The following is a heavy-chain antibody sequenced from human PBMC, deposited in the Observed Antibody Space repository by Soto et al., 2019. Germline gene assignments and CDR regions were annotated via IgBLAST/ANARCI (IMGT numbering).Heavy chain of an antibody. V-gene: IGHV4-30-2*01. Sequence: SQTLSDTCGVLGGTISTGGCWWSWVRQPPGKGLEWIGDTYHSGNTYYNPSLKSRVIISVDKSKNQFSLKLSSVTAADTAVYYCARSVFPLGQGTRVTVSS. CDR1: GGTISTGGCW. CDR3: ARSVFP. J-gene: IGHJ5*02. CDR2: TYHSGNT.